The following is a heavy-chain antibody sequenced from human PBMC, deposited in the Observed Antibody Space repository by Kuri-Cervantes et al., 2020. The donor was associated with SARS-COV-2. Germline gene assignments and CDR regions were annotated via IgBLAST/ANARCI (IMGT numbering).Heavy chain of an antibody. CDR1: GYTFTSYD. D-gene: IGHD4-23*01. J-gene: IGHJ4*02. CDR2: IIPIFGTA. Sequence: SVKVSCKASGYTFTSYDISWVRQAPGQGLEWMGRIIPIFGTANYAQKFQGRVTITADESTSTAYMELSSLRSEDTAVYYCARDVGYGGTSELDITYFDYWGQGTLVTVSS. CDR3: ARDVGYGGTSELDITYFDY. V-gene: IGHV1-69*13.